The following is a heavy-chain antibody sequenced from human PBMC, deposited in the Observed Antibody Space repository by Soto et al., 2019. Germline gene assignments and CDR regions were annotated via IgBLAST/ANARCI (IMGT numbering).Heavy chain of an antibody. CDR2: FLYRGST. D-gene: IGHD1-26*01. CDR3: AREKDRILGGYALDT. CDR1: EGSISSVD. J-gene: IGHJ3*02. Sequence: PSETLTLSCPATEGSISSVDWTQMRQSPGRGLEWFGNFLYRGSTNYTPPPEGRVSISVDTARKELSLQLTSVTAADTAVYYCAREKDRILGGYALDTWGQGTMVT. V-gene: IGHV4-59*01.